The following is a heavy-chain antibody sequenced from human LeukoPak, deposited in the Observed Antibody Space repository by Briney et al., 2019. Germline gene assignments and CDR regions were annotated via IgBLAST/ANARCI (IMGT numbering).Heavy chain of an antibody. CDR2: ISAYNGNT. Sequence: GASVKVSCTASGYTFTSYGISWVRQAPGQGLEWMGWISAYNGNTNYAQKLQGRVTMTTDTSTSTAYMELRSLRSDDTAVYYCARSSPYYYYYYGMDVWGQGTTVTVSS. D-gene: IGHD6-6*01. CDR3: ARSSPYYYYYYGMDV. J-gene: IGHJ6*02. V-gene: IGHV1-18*01. CDR1: GYTFTSYG.